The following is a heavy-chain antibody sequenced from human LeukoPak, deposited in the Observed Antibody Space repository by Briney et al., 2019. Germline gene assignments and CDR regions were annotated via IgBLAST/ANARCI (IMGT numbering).Heavy chain of an antibody. D-gene: IGHD3-22*01. Sequence: VKVSCKASGGTFSSYAISWVRQAPGQGLEWMGRIIPIFGTANYAQKFQSRVTITTDESTSTDYMELSSLRSEDTAVYYCARTYYYDTQGAFDIWGQGTMVTVSS. CDR2: IIPIFGTA. CDR3: ARTYYYDTQGAFDI. CDR1: GGTFSSYA. V-gene: IGHV1-69*13. J-gene: IGHJ3*02.